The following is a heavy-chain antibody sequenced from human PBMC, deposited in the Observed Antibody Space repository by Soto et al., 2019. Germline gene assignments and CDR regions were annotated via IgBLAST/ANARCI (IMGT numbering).Heavy chain of an antibody. J-gene: IGHJ4*02. Sequence: QVKLVQSGAEVKKPGTSMKVSCKASGYTFGTSGISWIRQAPGQGLEGMGWISAYNGNTNYEQKLQDRVTMTTDTSTNTAYLELRSLRSDDTAVYYCARAGHYYDSSGYANWGQGTLVTVSS. CDR2: ISAYNGNT. D-gene: IGHD3-22*01. CDR3: ARAGHYYDSSGYAN. CDR1: GYTFGTSG. V-gene: IGHV1-18*01.